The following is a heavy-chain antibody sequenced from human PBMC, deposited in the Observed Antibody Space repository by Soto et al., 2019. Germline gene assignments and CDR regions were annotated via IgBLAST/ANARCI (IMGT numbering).Heavy chain of an antibody. CDR2: INAGNGNT. CDR3: ARVADFWSGYYPFDY. J-gene: IGHJ4*02. D-gene: IGHD3-3*01. Sequence: GASVKVSCKASGYTFTSYAMHWVRQAPGQRLEWMGWINAGNGNTKYSQKFQGRVTITRDTSASTAYMELSSLRSEDTAVYYCARVADFWSGYYPFDYWGQGTLVTVS. CDR1: GYTFTSYA. V-gene: IGHV1-3*01.